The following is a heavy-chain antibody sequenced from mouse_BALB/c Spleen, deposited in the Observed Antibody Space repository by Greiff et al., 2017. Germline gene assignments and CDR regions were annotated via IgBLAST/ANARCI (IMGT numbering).Heavy chain of an antibody. V-gene: IGHV14-3*02. Sequence: EVQLQESGAELVKPGASVKLSCTASGFNIKDTYMHWVKQRPEQGLEWIGRIDPANGNTKYDPKFQGKATITADTSSNTAYLQLSSLTSEDTAVYYCASSLDGTGYFDVWGAGTTVTVSS. J-gene: IGHJ1*01. CDR3: ASSLDGTGYFDV. CDR2: IDPANGNT. CDR1: GFNIKDTY. D-gene: IGHD6-1*01.